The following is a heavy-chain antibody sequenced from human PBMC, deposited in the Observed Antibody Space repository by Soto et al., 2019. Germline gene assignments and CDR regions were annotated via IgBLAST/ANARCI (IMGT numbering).Heavy chain of an antibody. Sequence: EVQLVESGGGLVKPGGSLRLSCAASGFTFSSYSMNWVRQAPGKGLEWVSSISSSSSYRYYADSVKGRFTISRDNAKNSLYLQMNSLRAEYTAVYYCARGYHYSDRSGYDKCFAFDIWGQGTMVTVSS. CDR3: ARGYHYSDRSGYDKCFAFDI. CDR2: ISSSSSYR. D-gene: IGHD3-22*01. J-gene: IGHJ3*02. V-gene: IGHV3-21*01. CDR1: GFTFSSYS.